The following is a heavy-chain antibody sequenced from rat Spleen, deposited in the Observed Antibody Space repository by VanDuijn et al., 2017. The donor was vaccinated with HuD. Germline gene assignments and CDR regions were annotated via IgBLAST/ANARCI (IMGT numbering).Heavy chain of an antibody. D-gene: IGHD1-11*01. J-gene: IGHJ1*01. CDR3: ARQGYLRDWYFDF. V-gene: IGHV5-25*01. CDR1: RFAFSSFA. CDR2: ITSGDSYT. Sequence: EVQLVESGGGLVQPGRSLKLSCAASRFAFSSFAMAWVRQAPKRGLEWIATITSGDSYTYYLDSVKGRFTISRDNGKSVLYLQMDSLRSEDTATYYCARQGYLRDWYFDFWGPGTMVTVSS.